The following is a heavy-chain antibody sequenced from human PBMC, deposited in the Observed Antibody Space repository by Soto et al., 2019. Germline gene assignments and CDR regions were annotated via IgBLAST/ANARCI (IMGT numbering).Heavy chain of an antibody. D-gene: IGHD4-4*01. CDR3: AKDPLTRPLADNYVNAEYFQH. CDR2: ISGSGGST. J-gene: IGHJ1*01. Sequence: GGSLRLSCAASGFTFSSYAMSWVRQAPGKGLEWVSAISGSGGSTYYADSVKGRFTISRDNSKNTLYLQMNSLRAEDTAVYYCAKDPLTRPLADNYVNAEYFQHWGQGTLVTVSS. V-gene: IGHV3-23*01. CDR1: GFTFSSYA.